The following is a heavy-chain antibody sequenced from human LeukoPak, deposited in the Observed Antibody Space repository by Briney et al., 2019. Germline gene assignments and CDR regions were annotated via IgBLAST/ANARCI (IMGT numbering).Heavy chain of an antibody. J-gene: IGHJ4*02. CDR1: GCTFTSYY. CDR2: INPSGGST. D-gene: IGHD6-19*01. V-gene: IGHV1-46*03. Sequence: ASVSASCMASGCTFTSYYMHWVRHAPGQGLEWMGIINPSGGSTSYAQKFQGRVTMTRDTSTSTVYMELSSLRSEDTAVYYCARGMGIAVADDFDYWGQGTLVTVSS. CDR3: ARGMGIAVADDFDY.